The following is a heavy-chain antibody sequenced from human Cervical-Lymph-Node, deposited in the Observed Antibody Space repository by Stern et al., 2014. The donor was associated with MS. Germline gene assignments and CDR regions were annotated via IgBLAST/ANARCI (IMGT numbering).Heavy chain of an antibody. Sequence: VQLVQSGAEVKKPGASVKVACEASGYTFNSFAIHWVRQAHGQRLEWLGWIIAGSGDTKYSQRYQDRVTITRDTSASTVYMEMSSLRSEDTAVYYCTRAFYGSQFGYWGQGTLVTVSS. V-gene: IGHV1-3*01. CDR2: IIAGSGDT. J-gene: IGHJ4*02. CDR3: TRAFYGSQFGY. CDR1: GYTFNSFA. D-gene: IGHD6-19*01.